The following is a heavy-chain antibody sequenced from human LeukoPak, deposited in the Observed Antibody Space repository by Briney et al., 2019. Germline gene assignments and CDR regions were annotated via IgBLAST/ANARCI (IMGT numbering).Heavy chain of an antibody. CDR3: ATSGGGYCSGGSCYLDY. D-gene: IGHD2-15*01. CDR1: GYTFTGYY. J-gene: IGHJ4*02. V-gene: IGHV1-2*02. CDR2: INPNSGGT. Sequence: ASVKVSCKASGYTFTGYYMHWVRQAPGQGLEWMGWINPNSGGTNYAQKFQGRATMTTDTSTSTAYMELRSLRSDDTAVYYCATSGGGYCSGGSCYLDYWGQGTLVTVSS.